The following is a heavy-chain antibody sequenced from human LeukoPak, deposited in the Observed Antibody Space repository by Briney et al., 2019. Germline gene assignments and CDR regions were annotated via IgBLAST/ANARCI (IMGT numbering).Heavy chain of an antibody. D-gene: IGHD4-11*01. Sequence: ASVKVSCKASGGTFSSYAISWVRQAPGQGLEWMGWISGYNGNTNYAQKFQGRVTITADESTSTAYMELSSLRSEDTAVYYCARVSLQFADAFDNWGQGTMVTVSS. V-gene: IGHV1-69*13. CDR2: ISGYNGNT. CDR1: GGTFSSYA. CDR3: ARVSLQFADAFDN. J-gene: IGHJ3*02.